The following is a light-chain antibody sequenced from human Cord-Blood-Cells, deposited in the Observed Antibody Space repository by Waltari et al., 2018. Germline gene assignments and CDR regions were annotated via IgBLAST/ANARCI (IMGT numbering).Light chain of an antibody. CDR1: QSLLHSNGYNY. J-gene: IGKJ2*01. Sequence: DILMTQCPLYLRVTLGEPASISCRSSQSLLHSNGYNYLDWYLQKPGQSPQLLIYLGSNRASGVPDRFSGSGSGTDFTLKISRVEAEDVGVYYCMQALQTPTFGQGTKLEIK. CDR2: LGS. V-gene: IGKV2-28*01. CDR3: MQALQTPT.